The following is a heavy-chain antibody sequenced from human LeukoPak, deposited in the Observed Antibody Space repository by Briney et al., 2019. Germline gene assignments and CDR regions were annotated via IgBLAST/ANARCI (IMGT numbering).Heavy chain of an antibody. V-gene: IGHV3-74*01. CDR2: INSDGSST. J-gene: IGHJ4*02. CDR3: ARMIGGAFDY. Sequence: GGALRLSCAASGFTFSSYWMHWVRQAPGKGLVLVSRINSDGSSTSYADSVKGRFTISRDNANNTLYLQMNSLRAEDTAVYYCARMIGGAFDYWGQGTLVTVSS. CDR1: GFTFSSYW. D-gene: IGHD3-22*01.